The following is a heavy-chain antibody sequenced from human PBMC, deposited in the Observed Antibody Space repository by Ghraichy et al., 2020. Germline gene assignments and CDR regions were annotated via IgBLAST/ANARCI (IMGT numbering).Heavy chain of an antibody. CDR2: IKSDGVT. J-gene: IGHJ4*02. D-gene: IGHD1-7*01. CDR1: GFTFSSYW. V-gene: IGHV3-74*03. Sequence: GESLNISCAASGFTFSSYWMHWVRQAPGKGLVWVSRIKSDGVTMYTDSVKGRFTVSRDIATNTLFLQMDSLTVEDTAVYYCTRDGNYKLDYWGQGTLVTVSS. CDR3: TRDGNYKLDY.